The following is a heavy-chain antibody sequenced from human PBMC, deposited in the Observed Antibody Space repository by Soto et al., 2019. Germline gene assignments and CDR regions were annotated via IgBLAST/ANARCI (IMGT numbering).Heavy chain of an antibody. J-gene: IGHJ4*03. CDR1: GGSFSGYY. CDR3: ARETSSWYGSIWDY. D-gene: IGHD6-13*01. V-gene: IGHV4-34*01. CDR2: INHSGST. Sequence: SETLSLTCAVYGGSFSGYYWTWIRQRPGTGLEWIGEINHSGSTNYNPSLKSRVTISVDTSKNQFSLKLSSVTAADTAVYYCARETSSWYGSIWDYWGQGTLVTVSS.